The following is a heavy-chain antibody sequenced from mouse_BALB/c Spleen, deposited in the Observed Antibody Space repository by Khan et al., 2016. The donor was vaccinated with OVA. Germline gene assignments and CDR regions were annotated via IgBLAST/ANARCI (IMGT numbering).Heavy chain of an antibody. CDR1: GFTFSSYG. J-gene: IGHJ2*01. CDR3: ATSYFYGYYFDY. Sequence: EVELVESGGGLVQPGGSRKLSCTASGFTFSSYGMHWVRQAPEKGLEWVAYISGDSSTIYYADTVKGRFTISRDHPKNTLFLQMPSLMSEDTARYYCATSYFYGYYFDYWGPGTTLTVSS. CDR2: ISGDSSTI. D-gene: IGHD1-1*01. V-gene: IGHV5-17*02.